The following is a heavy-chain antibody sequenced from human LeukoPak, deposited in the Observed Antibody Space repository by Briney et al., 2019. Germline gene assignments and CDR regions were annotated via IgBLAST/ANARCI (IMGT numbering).Heavy chain of an antibody. V-gene: IGHV3-48*01. CDR1: GFIFSNYG. CDR3: ARADCSSSTCYLRRSWFDP. Sequence: PGGSLRLSCAASGFIFSNYGMNWVRQAPGKGLEWVSYISTSSTTIYYADSVRGRFTISRDNAKHSLYLQMNSLRAEDTAVYYCARADCSSSTCYLRRSWFDPWGQGTLVTVSS. CDR2: ISTSSTTI. D-gene: IGHD2-2*01. J-gene: IGHJ5*02.